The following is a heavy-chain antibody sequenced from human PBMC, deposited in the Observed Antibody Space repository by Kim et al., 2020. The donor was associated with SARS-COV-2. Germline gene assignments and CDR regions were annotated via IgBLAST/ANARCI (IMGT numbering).Heavy chain of an antibody. V-gene: IGHV3-7*01. CDR3: ARANFGVVSDY. CDR2: K. J-gene: IGHJ4*02. Sequence: KDYVDYQKVRFTMSRDNAKNSLFLKLNSLRAEDTAVYYCARANFGVVSDYWGQGTLVTVSS. D-gene: IGHD3-3*01.